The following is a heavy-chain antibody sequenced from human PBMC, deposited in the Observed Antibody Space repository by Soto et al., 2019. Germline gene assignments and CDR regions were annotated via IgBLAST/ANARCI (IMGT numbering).Heavy chain of an antibody. CDR3: ARGRASGSYYLLDY. CDR1: GNTFTSYD. D-gene: IGHD3-10*01. Sequence: ASVKVSCKASGNTFTSYDIDWVRQATGHGLEWMGWINPNSGNIGYAQKFQGRVTMTRDTAIRTAYMEVSRLRSDDTAVYYCARGRASGSYYLLDYWGQGTLVTVSS. CDR2: INPNSGNI. J-gene: IGHJ4*02. V-gene: IGHV1-8*01.